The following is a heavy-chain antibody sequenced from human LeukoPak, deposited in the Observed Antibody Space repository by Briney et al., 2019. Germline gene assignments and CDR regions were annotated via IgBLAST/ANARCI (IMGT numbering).Heavy chain of an antibody. CDR1: GFTFTNYA. CDR2: TWYDGSNK. D-gene: IGHD2-21*02. J-gene: IGHJ2*01. V-gene: IGHV3-33*08. CDR3: ARDPSLLGDLYWYFDL. Sequence: GGSLRLSCAASGFTFTNYALSWVRQAPGKGLEWVAVTWYDGSNKYYVDSVKGRFTISRDNSKNTLFLQMNSLRAEDTAVYYCARDPSLLGDLYWYFDLWGRGTLVTVSS.